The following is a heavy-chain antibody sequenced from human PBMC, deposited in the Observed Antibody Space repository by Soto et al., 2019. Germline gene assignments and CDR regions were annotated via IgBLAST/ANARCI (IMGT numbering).Heavy chain of an antibody. Sequence: ELQLLESGGGLVQPGGSLRLSCAASKVTFRSYVMNWVRQAPGKGLEWVAAISGSGGATYYAESVKGRFTVSRDNSKSTLFLQMNSLGAEDTAVYFCATGAPRPTSNYYSLDIWGQGTTVTVS. CDR3: ATGAPRPTSNYYSLDI. V-gene: IGHV3-23*01. J-gene: IGHJ6*02. D-gene: IGHD6-6*01. CDR1: KVTFRSYV. CDR2: ISGSGGAT.